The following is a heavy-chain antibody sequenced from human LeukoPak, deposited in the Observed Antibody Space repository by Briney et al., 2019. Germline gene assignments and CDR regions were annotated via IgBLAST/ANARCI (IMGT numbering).Heavy chain of an antibody. V-gene: IGHV3-30*18. D-gene: IGHD2-15*01. CDR2: ISCDGSNK. CDR1: GFTFSSYG. J-gene: IGHJ4*02. CDR3: AKDLNICCSGGSCYPFDY. Sequence: PGGSLRLSCAASGFTFSSYGMHWVRQAPGKGLEWVAVISCDGSNKYYADSVKGRFTISRDNSKNTLYLQMNSLRAEDTAVYYCAKDLNICCSGGSCYPFDYWGQGTLVTVSS.